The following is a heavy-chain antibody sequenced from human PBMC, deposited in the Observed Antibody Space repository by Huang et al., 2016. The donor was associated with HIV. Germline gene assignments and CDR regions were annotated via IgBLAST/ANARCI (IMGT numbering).Heavy chain of an antibody. CDR3: AKLAYDSSGSHTTLDY. Sequence: QVQLVESGGGEVQPGRSLRLSCAASGFFFGSYAMHWVRQAPGKGLAWVAFISYDGRNKHYVESVKGRFTISRDNPKNTLYLQMNSLTTEDTAVYYCAKLAYDSSGSHTTLDYWGQGTLVTVSS. V-gene: IGHV3-30*18. J-gene: IGHJ4*02. D-gene: IGHD3-22*01. CDR2: ISYDGRNK. CDR1: GFFFGSYA.